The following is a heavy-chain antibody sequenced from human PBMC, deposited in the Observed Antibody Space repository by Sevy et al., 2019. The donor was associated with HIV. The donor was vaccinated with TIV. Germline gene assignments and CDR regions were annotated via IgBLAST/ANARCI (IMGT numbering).Heavy chain of an antibody. CDR1: GYTFTAYY. CDR2: INPNSGGT. V-gene: IGHV1-2*02. CDR3: ARMGDYYDSSGYYPLEF. J-gene: IGHJ4*02. D-gene: IGHD3-22*01. Sequence: ASVKVSCKASGYTFTAYYIHWVRQAPGLGLEWMGWINPNSGGTYFAKKFQDSVTLTTDTSVNTAYMELRSLRFDDTAVYYCARMGDYYDSSGYYPLEFWGQGTLVTVSS.